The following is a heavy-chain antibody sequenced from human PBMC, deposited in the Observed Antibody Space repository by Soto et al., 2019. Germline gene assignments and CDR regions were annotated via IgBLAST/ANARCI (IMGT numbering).Heavy chain of an antibody. Sequence: PGESLKISCQGSGYSFSTYWIGWVRQMPGKGLEWMGIIYPGDSDTRYSPSFQGQVTISADKSIRTAYRQWSSLKASDTAMYYCARLFSPRHYYATNIYYCYGQDVWGQGTTVTVSS. V-gene: IGHV5-51*01. CDR2: IYPGDSDT. CDR3: ARLFSPRHYYATNIYYCYGQDV. J-gene: IGHJ6*02. CDR1: GYSFSTYW. D-gene: IGHD1-26*01.